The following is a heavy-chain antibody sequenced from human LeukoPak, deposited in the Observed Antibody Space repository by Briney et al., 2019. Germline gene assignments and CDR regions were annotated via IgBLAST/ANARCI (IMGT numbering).Heavy chain of an antibody. Sequence: GGSLRLSCAASGFTFSSYGMPWVRQAPGKGLEWGAVISYDGSNKYYADSVKGRFTISRDNSKNTLYLQMNSLRAEDTAVYYCARGTASFSQGMDVRGQGTTVTVSS. V-gene: IGHV3-30*03. J-gene: IGHJ6*02. D-gene: IGHD3-3*02. CDR3: ARGTASFSQGMDV. CDR1: GFTFSSYG. CDR2: ISYDGSNK.